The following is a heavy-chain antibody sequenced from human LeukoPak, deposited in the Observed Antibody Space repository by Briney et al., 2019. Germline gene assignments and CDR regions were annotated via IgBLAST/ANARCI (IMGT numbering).Heavy chain of an antibody. V-gene: IGHV3-48*03. D-gene: IGHD6-13*01. CDR1: GFTFSSFE. CDR2: ISSSGSSI. Sequence: GGSLRLSCAVSGFTFSSFEMNWVRQAPGKGLEWVSYISSSGSSIYYADSVKGRFTISRDNSKNTLFLQMNSLRAEDTAVYYCAKRMTLSAGGFDHWGQGTLVTVSS. J-gene: IGHJ4*02. CDR3: AKRMTLSAGGFDH.